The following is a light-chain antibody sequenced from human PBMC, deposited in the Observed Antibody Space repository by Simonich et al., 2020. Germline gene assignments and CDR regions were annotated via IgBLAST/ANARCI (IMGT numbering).Light chain of an antibody. CDR3: QQYYSTPYT. CDR1: TSVLYSPNNKNY. CDR2: WAA. V-gene: IGKV4-1*01. J-gene: IGKJ2*01. Sequence: DIVMTQSPDSLAVSLGERATINCKSSTSVLYSPNNKNYLAWYQQKPGQPPKLLIYWAATRESGVPDRFSGSGSGTDFTLTISSLQAEDVAVYYCQQYYSTPYTFGQGTKLEIK.